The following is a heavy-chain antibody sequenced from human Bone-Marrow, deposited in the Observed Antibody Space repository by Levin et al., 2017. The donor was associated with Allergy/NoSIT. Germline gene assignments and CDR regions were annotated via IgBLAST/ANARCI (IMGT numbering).Heavy chain of an antibody. Sequence: GGSLRLSCKASGYIFTDYYIHWVRQAPGQGLEWMGCINSESGDTNYAQIIQGRATMTRDTSVITAYMELTSLTSDDTAMYYCARDRRNNWWGGSVDWGQGTLVTVSS. CDR2: INSESGDT. J-gene: IGHJ4*02. CDR1: GYIFTDYY. CDR3: ARDRRNNWWGGSVD. V-gene: IGHV1-2*02. D-gene: IGHD1-20*01.